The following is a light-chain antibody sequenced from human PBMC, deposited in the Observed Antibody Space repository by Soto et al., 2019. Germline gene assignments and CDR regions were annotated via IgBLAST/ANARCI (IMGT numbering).Light chain of an antibody. CDR3: QQSYSTLLT. V-gene: IGKV1-39*01. CDR2: AAS. CDR1: QSISSY. Sequence: DIQMTQSPSSLSASVGDRVTITCRASQSISSYLNWYQQKPGKAPKLLIYAASSLQSVVPSRFSGSGSATDFTLTISILQPEDVATYYWQQSYSTLLTFGGGTKVEIK. J-gene: IGKJ4*01.